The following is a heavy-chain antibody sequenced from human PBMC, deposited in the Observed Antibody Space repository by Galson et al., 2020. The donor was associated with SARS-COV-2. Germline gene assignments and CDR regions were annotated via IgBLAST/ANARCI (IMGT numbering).Heavy chain of an antibody. CDR3: ARVLSSGGFLCDS. Sequence: GGSLRLSCEASGFTFTLHPMHWVRQAPGKGLEWVAVISYDGSNKYYADSVKGRFTISRDNTKNSLYLQMDGLRDEDTAIYYCARVLSSGGFLCDSWGQGSLVAVSS. D-gene: IGHD2-15*01. J-gene: IGHJ4*02. CDR1: GFTFTLHP. CDR2: ISYDGSNK. V-gene: IGHV3-30*07.